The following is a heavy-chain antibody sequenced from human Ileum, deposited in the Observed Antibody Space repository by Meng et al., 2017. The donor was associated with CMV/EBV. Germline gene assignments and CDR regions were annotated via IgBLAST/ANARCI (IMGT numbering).Heavy chain of an antibody. CDR1: GFTFGSYA. J-gene: IGHJ4*02. D-gene: IGHD3-10*01. V-gene: IGHV3-23*03. CDR2: ICGGGSNT. CDR3: AKLGILGGFDY. Sequence: SGAAAGFTFGSYAMGEVRKAPGKGVEWVSVICGGGSNTYYADSVKGRFTNSRNNSKNTLYLQMNSLRAEDTDVYYCAKLGILGGFDYWGQGTLVTVSS.